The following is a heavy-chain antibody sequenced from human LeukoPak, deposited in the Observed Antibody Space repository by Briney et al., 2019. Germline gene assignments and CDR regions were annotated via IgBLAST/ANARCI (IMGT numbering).Heavy chain of an antibody. CDR3: VRDRDYAFDF. CDR2: SNTDGTI. V-gene: IGHV3-48*02. CDR1: GFTFSYYS. J-gene: IGHJ3*01. Sequence: GGSLRLSCVASGFTFSYYSMNRVRQAPGKGLEWISYSNTDGTISYADSVKGRFTISRDNAENSLYLQMNSLRDEDTAVYFCVRDRDYAFDFWGQGTMVTVSS.